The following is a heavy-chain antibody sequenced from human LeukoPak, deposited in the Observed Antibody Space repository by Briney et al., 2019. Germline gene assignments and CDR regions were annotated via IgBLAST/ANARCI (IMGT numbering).Heavy chain of an antibody. CDR1: GGSVSSGDYY. J-gene: IGHJ3*02. CDR3: ARGVYDSSGYYAFDI. V-gene: IGHV4-30-4*01. D-gene: IGHD3-22*01. CDR2: IYYSGST. Sequence: SQTLSLTCTVSGGSVSSGDYYWSWIRQPPGKGLEWIGYIYYSGSTYCNPSLKSRVTISVDTSKNQFSLKLSSVTAADTAVYYCARGVYDSSGYYAFDIWGQGTMVTVSS.